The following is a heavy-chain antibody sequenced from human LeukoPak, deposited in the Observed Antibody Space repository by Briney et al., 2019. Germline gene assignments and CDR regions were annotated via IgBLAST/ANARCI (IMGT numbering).Heavy chain of an antibody. J-gene: IGHJ1*01. V-gene: IGHV4-38-2*02. CDR1: GYSISSGYY. D-gene: IGHD6-19*01. CDR3: ARVSASALAEYFQY. CDR2: FLHDLRT. Sequence: PSETLSLTCTVSGYSISSGYYWGWIRQSPGQGLEWIGTFLHDLRTHYNPSLKSRASMSVDTSKNQFSLKLRSVTASDTAVYYCARVSASALAEYFQYWGQGTLVIVSS.